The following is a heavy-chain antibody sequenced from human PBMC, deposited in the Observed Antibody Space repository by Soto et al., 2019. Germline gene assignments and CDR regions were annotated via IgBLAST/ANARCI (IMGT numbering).Heavy chain of an antibody. CDR1: GGTFSSYT. V-gene: IGHV1-69*02. D-gene: IGHD2-8*01. CDR2: IIPILGIA. CDR3: ARGCSGCMLNATY. Sequence: QVQLVQSGAEVKKPGSSVKVSCKDSGGTFSSYTISWVRQAPGQGLEWMGRIIPILGIANYAQKFQGRVTITADKSTRTAYMELSSLRSEDTAVYYCARGCSGCMLNATYWGQGTLVTVSS. J-gene: IGHJ4*02.